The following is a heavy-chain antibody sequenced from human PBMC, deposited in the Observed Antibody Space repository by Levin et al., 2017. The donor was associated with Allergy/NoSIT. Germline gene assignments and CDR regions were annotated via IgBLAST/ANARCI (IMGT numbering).Heavy chain of an antibody. D-gene: IGHD2-15*01. CDR2: INHSGST. V-gene: IGHV4-34*01. Sequence: SQTLSLTCAVYGGSFSGYYWSWIRQPPGKGLEWIGEINHSGSTNYNPSLKSRVTISVDTSKNQFSLKLSSVTAADTAVYYCARGGCSGGSCCPFDYWGQGTLVTVSS. CDR3: ARGGCSGGSCCPFDY. CDR1: GGSFSGYY. J-gene: IGHJ4*02.